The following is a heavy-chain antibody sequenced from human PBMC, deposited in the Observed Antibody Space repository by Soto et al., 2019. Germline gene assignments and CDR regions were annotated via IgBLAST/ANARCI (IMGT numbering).Heavy chain of an antibody. CDR2: IYYSGST. J-gene: IGHJ5*02. CDR3: ASSYYDILTGYYPFDP. CDR1: GGSISSSSCY. V-gene: IGHV4-39*07. Sequence: PSETLSLTCTVSGGSISSSSCYWGWIRQPPGKGLEWIGSIYYSGSTYYNPSLKSRVTISVDTSKNQFSLKLSSVTAADTAVYYCASSYYDILTGYYPFDPWGQGTLVTVSS. D-gene: IGHD3-9*01.